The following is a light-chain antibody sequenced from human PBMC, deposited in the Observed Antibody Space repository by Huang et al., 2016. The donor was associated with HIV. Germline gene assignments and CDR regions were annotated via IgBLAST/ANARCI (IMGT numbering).Light chain of an antibody. CDR2: GAS. CDR3: HQYNDWPPWT. CDR1: QNIDTN. J-gene: IGKJ1*01. V-gene: IGKV3-15*01. Sequence: EIVMTQSPATLSVSPGERAILLCRASQNIDTNVAWYQQKPGQAPRLLIFGASTRATGISARFTGGGSETAFTLTINSVQSEDVAMYYCHQYNDWPPWTFGQGTRVEI.